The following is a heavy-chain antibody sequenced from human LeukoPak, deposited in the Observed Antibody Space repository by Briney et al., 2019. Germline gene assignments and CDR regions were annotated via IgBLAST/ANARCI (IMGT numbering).Heavy chain of an antibody. Sequence: SETLSLTCTVSGGSISSYYWSWIRQPPGKGLEWIGHIYYSGSTNYNPSLKSRVTISVDTSKNQFSLKLSSVTAEDTAVYYCARAASGYYYWYFDLWGRGTLVTVSS. CDR2: IYYSGST. CDR3: ARAASGYYYWYFDL. J-gene: IGHJ2*01. V-gene: IGHV4-59*01. CDR1: GGSISSYY. D-gene: IGHD3-22*01.